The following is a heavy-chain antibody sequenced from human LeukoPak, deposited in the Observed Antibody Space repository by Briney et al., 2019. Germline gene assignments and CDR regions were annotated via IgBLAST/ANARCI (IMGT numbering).Heavy chain of an antibody. J-gene: IGHJ3*02. D-gene: IGHD3-22*01. CDR1: GVTFRSYA. V-gene: IGHV3-23*01. Sequence: GGSLRLSCAASGVTFRSYAMSWVRQAPGKGLEWVSAISGSGGSTYYADSVKGRFTISRDNSKNTLYLQMNSLRAEDTAVYYCAKPHYYDSSGYYYVDAFDIWGQGTMVTVSS. CDR3: AKPHYYDSSGYYYVDAFDI. CDR2: ISGSGGST.